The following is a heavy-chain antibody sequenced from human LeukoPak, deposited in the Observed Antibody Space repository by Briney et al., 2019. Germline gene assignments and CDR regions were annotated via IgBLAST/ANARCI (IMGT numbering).Heavy chain of an antibody. D-gene: IGHD6-13*01. CDR1: GYTFTSYY. V-gene: IGHV1-46*01. CDR2: INPSGGST. CDR3: ARGGMDYYYYYGMDV. Sequence: GASVKVSCKASGYTFTSYYMHWARQAPGQGLEWMGIINPSGGSTSYAQKFQGRVTMTRDTSTSTVYMELSSLRSEDTAVYYCARGGMDYYYYYGMDVWGQGTTVTVSS. J-gene: IGHJ6*02.